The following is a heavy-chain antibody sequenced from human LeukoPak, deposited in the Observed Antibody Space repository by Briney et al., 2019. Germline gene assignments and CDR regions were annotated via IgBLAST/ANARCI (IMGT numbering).Heavy chain of an antibody. CDR3: ARKNYYYYYMDV. V-gene: IGHV4-39*01. CDR1: GGSISSSSYY. J-gene: IGHJ6*03. CDR2: IYYSGST. Sequence: SETLSLTCTVSGGSISSSSYYWGWIRQPPGKGLEWIGSIYYSGSTYYIPSLKSRVTISVDTSKNQFSLKLSSVTAADTAVYYCARKNYYYYYMDVWGKGTTVTVSS.